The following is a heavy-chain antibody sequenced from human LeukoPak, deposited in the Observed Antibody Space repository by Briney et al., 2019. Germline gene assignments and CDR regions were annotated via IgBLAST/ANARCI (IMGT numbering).Heavy chain of an antibody. CDR1: GGPISRYY. V-gene: IGHV4-59*08. J-gene: IGHJ6*01. Sequence: SETQSLTCTVSGGPISRYYWSWIRQPPGKGREWIGHIDNSGSENYNASFKSRGTISVDTSKNHFSPKLSSVTAEDTAVYYCARSRVCSSTSCHPFYYGMDVWGQGTTVTVSS. D-gene: IGHD2-2*01. CDR3: ARSRVCSSTSCHPFYYGMDV. CDR2: IDNSGSE.